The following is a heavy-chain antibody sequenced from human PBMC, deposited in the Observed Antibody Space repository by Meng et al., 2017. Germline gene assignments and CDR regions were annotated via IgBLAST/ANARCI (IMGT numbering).Heavy chain of an antibody. CDR3: ARGPTTMAHDFDY. V-gene: IGHV4-4*02. CDR1: GGSISSSNW. D-gene: IGHD4-11*01. J-gene: IGHJ4*02. Sequence: QVQLKEPGPGLVRPSGPLSLTCSVSGGSISSSNWWSWVRQPPGKGLEWIGEIYHSGSTNYNPSLKSRVTISVDKSKNQFSLKLSSVTAADTAVYYCARGPTTMAHDFDYWGQGTLVTVSS. CDR2: IYHSGST.